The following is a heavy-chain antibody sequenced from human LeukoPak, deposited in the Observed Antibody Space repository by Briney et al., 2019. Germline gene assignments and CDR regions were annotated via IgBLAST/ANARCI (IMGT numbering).Heavy chain of an antibody. D-gene: IGHD5-18*01. CDR2: IIPIFGTA. Sequence: GASVKVSCKASGGTFSSYAISWVRQAPGQGLEWMGGIIPIFGTANYAQKFQGRVTITADESTSTAYMELSSLRSEDTAVYYCARLHPVQGYRESGYYYYYGMDVWGKGTTVTVSS. J-gene: IGHJ6*04. V-gene: IGHV1-69*13. CDR1: GGTFSSYA. CDR3: ARLHPVQGYRESGYYYYYGMDV.